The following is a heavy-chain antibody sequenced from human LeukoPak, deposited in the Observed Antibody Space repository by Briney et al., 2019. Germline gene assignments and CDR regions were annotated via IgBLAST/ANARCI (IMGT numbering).Heavy chain of an antibody. CDR2: IYYSGST. J-gene: IGHJ4*02. CDR3: ARDQVVRGVIPFDY. CDR1: GGSISSGGYY. Sequence: SETLSLTCTVSGGSISSGGYYWGWIRQPPGKGLEWIGSIYYSGSTYYNPSLKSRVTISVDTSKNQFSLKLSSVTAADTAVYYCARDQVVRGVIPFDYWGQGTLVTVSS. D-gene: IGHD3-10*01. V-gene: IGHV4-39*07.